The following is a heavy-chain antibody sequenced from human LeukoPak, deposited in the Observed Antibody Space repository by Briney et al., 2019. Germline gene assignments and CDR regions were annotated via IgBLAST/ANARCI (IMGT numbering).Heavy chain of an antibody. CDR2: INHSGST. D-gene: IGHD3-10*01. V-gene: IGHV4-34*01. CDR3: ARRGVTMVRGPYYGMDV. Sequence: SETLSLTCAVYGGSFSGYYWSWIRQPPGKGLEWIGEINHSGSTNYNPSLKSRVTISVDTSKNQFSLKLSSVTAADTAVYYCARRGVTMVRGPYYGMDVWGKGTKVTVSS. J-gene: IGHJ6*04. CDR1: GGSFSGYY.